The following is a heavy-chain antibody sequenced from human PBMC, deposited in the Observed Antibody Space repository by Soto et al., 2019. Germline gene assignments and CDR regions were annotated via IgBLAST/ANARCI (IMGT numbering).Heavy chain of an antibody. V-gene: IGHV3-30-3*01. D-gene: IGHD1-1*01. CDR3: ARGTKRGHLPIYYYCGMDV. J-gene: IGHJ6*02. Sequence: QVQLVESGGGVVQPGRSLRLSCAASGFTFSSYAMHWVRQAPGKGLEWVAVISYDGSNKYYADSVKGRFTISRDNSKNTLYLQMTGLRAEYTAVYYCARGTKRGHLPIYYYCGMDVWGQGTTVTVSS. CDR1: GFTFSSYA. CDR2: ISYDGSNK.